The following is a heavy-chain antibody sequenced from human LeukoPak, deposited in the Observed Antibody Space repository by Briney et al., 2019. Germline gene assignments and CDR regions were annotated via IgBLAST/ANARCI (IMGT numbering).Heavy chain of an antibody. V-gene: IGHV3-33*01. CDR2: IWNAGTNT. J-gene: IGHJ4*02. Sequence: GSLRLSCAASGFSFSTYGMHWVRQAPGKGLEWVALIWNAGTNTYYADSVKGRFTISRDNSKNTPYLQMNSLRAEDTAVYYCAGDTPPGGDYYFDYWGQGTLVIVSS. CDR1: GFSFSTYG. CDR3: AGDTPPGGDYYFDY. D-gene: IGHD3-16*01.